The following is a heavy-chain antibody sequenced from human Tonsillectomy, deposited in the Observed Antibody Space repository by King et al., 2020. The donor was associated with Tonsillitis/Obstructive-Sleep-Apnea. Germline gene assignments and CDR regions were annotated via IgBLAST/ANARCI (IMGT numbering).Heavy chain of an antibody. D-gene: IGHD5-24*01. CDR1: GFTFSRYW. Sequence: EVQLVESGGGLVQPGGSLRLSCAASGFTFSRYWMHWVRQAPGKGLVWVSRINTDGSSTTYADSVKGRLTISRDNAKNTLYLQMNSLRAEDTAVYYCAREGGDGYIKTYYYYGMDVWGQGTTVTVSS. V-gene: IGHV3-74*01. CDR3: AREGGDGYIKTYYYYGMDV. CDR2: INTDGSST. J-gene: IGHJ6*02.